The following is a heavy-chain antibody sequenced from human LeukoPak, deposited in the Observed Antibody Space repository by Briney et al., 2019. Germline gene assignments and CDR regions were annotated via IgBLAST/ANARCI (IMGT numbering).Heavy chain of an antibody. CDR2: ISAYNGNT. D-gene: IGHD2-2*01. CDR3: ARGVCSSTSCPGVRRWFDP. Sequence: ASVKVSCKASGHTFTSYGISWVRQAPGQGLEWMGWISAYNGNTNYAQKLQGRVTMTTDTSTSTAYMELRSLRSDDTAVYYCARGVCSSTSCPGVRRWFDPWGQGTLVTVSS. V-gene: IGHV1-18*01. CDR1: GHTFTSYG. J-gene: IGHJ5*02.